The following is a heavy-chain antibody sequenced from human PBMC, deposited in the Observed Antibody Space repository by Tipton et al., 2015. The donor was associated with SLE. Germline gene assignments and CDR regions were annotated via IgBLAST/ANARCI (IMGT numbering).Heavy chain of an antibody. D-gene: IGHD5-12*01. J-gene: IGHJ6*02. Sequence: RSLRLSCAASGFTFDDYAMHWVRQAPGKGLEWVSGFSWNSGSLGYADSVKGRFTISRDNAKNSLYLQMNSLRAEDTALYYCAKQLEGGYAFHGMDVWGQGTTVTVSS. CDR1: GFTFDDYA. CDR2: FSWNSGSL. CDR3: AKQLEGGYAFHGMDV. V-gene: IGHV3-9*01.